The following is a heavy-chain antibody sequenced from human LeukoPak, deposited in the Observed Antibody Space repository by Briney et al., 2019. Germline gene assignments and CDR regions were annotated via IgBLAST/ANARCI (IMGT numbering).Heavy chain of an antibody. D-gene: IGHD1-20*01. CDR1: GFTLSMYW. V-gene: IGHV3-30*03. Sequence: TGGSLRLSCAAGGFTLSMYWMRWVRQAPGKGGEWVAVISYDGSNKYYADSVKGRFTTSRDNSKNTLYLQMNSLRAEDTAVYYCARDLRGDNWNPDLDYYYGMDVCGQGTTVTVSS. CDR3: ARDLRGDNWNPDLDYYYGMDV. CDR2: ISYDGSNK. J-gene: IGHJ6*02.